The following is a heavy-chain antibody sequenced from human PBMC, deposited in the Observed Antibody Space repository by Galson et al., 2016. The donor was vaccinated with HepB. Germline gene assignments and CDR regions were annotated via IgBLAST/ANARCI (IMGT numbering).Heavy chain of an antibody. CDR2: AHYGGST. Sequence: SETLSLTCFVSGRSTNSYYWSWIRQPPGKGLEWIGYAHYGGSTTYNPSLKSRVSIYVDTSTNQFSLRLRSVTAADTAVYYCARPTFDYGSGDNLVLISGWFDPWGQGTLVTVSS. J-gene: IGHJ5*02. CDR3: ARPTFDYGSGDNLVLISGWFDP. D-gene: IGHD2-15*01. CDR1: GRSTNSYY. V-gene: IGHV4-59*08.